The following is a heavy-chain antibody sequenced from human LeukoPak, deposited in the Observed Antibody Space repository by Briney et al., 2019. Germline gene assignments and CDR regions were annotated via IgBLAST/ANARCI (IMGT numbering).Heavy chain of an antibody. Sequence: SETLSLTCAVYGGSFSGYYWSWIRQPPGKGLEWIGEINHSGSTNYNPSLKSRVTISVDTSKNQFSLKLSSVTAADTAVYYCARISPYCGGDCYSTHYYFDYWGQGTPVTVSS. CDR1: GGSFSGYY. CDR2: INHSGST. CDR3: ARISPYCGGDCYSTHYYFDY. J-gene: IGHJ4*02. V-gene: IGHV4-34*01. D-gene: IGHD2-21*02.